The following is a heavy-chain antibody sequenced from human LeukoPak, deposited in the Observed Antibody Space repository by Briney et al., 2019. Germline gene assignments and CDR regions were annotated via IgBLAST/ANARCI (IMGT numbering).Heavy chain of an antibody. V-gene: IGHV3-30*04. CDR2: ISYDGSNK. D-gene: IGHD2-15*01. CDR3: ARVYGGRYVFDY. CDR1: GFTFSSYA. Sequence: PGGSLGLSCAASGFTFSSYAMHWVRQAPGKGLEWVAVISYDGSNKYYADSVKGRFTISRDNSKNTLYLQMNSLRAEDTAVYYCARVYGGRYVFDYWGQGTLVTVSS. J-gene: IGHJ4*02.